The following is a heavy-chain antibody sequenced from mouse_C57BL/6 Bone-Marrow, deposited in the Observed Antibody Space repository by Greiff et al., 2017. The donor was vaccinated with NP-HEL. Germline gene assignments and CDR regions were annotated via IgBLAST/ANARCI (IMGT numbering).Heavy chain of an antibody. CDR3: TRGLLGCAY. Sequence: EVKLEESGEGLVKPGGSLKLSCAASGFTFSSYAMSWVRQTPEKRLEWVAYISSGGDYIYYADTVKGRFTISRDNARNTLYLQMSSLKSEDTAMYYCTRGLLGCAYWGQGTLVTVSA. V-gene: IGHV5-9-1*02. CDR1: GFTFSSYA. CDR2: ISSGGDYI. J-gene: IGHJ3*01. D-gene: IGHD1-1*01.